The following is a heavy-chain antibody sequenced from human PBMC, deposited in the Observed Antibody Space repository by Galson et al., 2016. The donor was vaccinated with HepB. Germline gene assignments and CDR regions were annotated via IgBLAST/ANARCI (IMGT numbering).Heavy chain of an antibody. CDR3: ERDVRRGRSSESNSYDPVAY. J-gene: IGHJ4*02. V-gene: IGHV3-30-3*01. CDR1: GFTFSSFA. D-gene: IGHD3-16*01. CDR2: ISYDGSTK. Sequence: SLRLSCAASGFTFSSFAMHWFRPAPGKGLEWVAVISYDGSTKNYAESVKGRFTISRDNSKNTLSLHMSSRIPKYTALYYLERDVRRGRSSESNSYDPVAYWGQGTLVSVSS.